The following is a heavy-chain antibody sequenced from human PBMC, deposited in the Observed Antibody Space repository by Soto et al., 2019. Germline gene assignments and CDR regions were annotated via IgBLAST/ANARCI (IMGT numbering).Heavy chain of an antibody. CDR2: ISETHRGS. Sequence: EVQLLESGGGFLQPGGSLRLSCTASGFSFSNYGMSWVRQAPGKGLEWVSGISETHRGSYYADSVKGRFTISRDNSKNTLYLQMNSLRAVYTAVYYCANMTPNLDIWGPYRHRIYFDTWGQGTLVAVSS. D-gene: IGHD3-16*02. V-gene: IGHV3-23*01. CDR1: GFSFSNYG. J-gene: IGHJ1*01. CDR3: ANMTPNLDIWGPYRHRIYFDT.